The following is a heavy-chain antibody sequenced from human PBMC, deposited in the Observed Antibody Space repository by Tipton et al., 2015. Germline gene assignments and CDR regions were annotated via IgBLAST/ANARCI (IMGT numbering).Heavy chain of an antibody. V-gene: IGHV4-34*01. CDR2: ITHSGST. D-gene: IGHD4-17*01. CDR3: ARHGGSAYGDYDLDY. Sequence: LRLSCAASGFTFSDYSMNWVRQSPGKGLEWIGDITHSGSTYYNPSLKSRVTISVDTSKNQFSLKLNSVTAADTAVFYCARHGGSAYGDYDLDYWGQGTLVTVSS. CDR1: GFTFSDYS. J-gene: IGHJ4*02.